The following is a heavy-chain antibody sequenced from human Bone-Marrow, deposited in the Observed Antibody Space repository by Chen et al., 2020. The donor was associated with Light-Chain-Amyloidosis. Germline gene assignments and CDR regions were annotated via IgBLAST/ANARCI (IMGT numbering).Heavy chain of an antibody. J-gene: IGHJ4*02. CDR1: GFTFSSYT. V-gene: IGHV3-21*01. CDR2: ISRSSSHI. CDR3: ARGGSYYYFDY. D-gene: IGHD1-26*01. Sequence: EVQLVESGGGLVKPGGSLRLSCAASGFTFSSYTMNWVRQTPGRGLEWVSSISRSSSHIYYADSMRGRFTISRDNAKNSLYLRMNNLRAEDTAVYYCARGGSYYYFDYWGQGILVTVSS.